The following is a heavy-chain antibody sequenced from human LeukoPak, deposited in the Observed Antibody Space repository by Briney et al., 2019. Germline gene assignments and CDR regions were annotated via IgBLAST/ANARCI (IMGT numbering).Heavy chain of an antibody. CDR2: INAGGGET. Sequence: GGSLRLSCAASEFTFSTYAMTWVRQAAEKGLEWVSIINAGGGETYYADSVKGRFTISRDNSKNTLYLQMNSLRVEDTAVYYCGRDPNGDYFGAFEFWGQETLATVSA. D-gene: IGHD4-17*01. CDR3: GRDPNGDYFGAFEF. CDR1: EFTFSTYA. J-gene: IGHJ3*01. V-gene: IGHV3-23*01.